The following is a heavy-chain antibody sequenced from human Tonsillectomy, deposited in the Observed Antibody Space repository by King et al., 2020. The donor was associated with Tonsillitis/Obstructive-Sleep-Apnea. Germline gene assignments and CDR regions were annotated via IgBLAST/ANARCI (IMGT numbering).Heavy chain of an antibody. CDR2: ISGSGGST. J-gene: IGHJ1*01. V-gene: IGHV3-23*04. CDR3: AKDRGIVGATSSEYFQH. CDR1: GFTFSSYA. D-gene: IGHD1-26*01. Sequence: VQLVESGGGLVQPGGSLRLSCAASGFTFSSYAMSWVRQAPGKGLEWVSAISGSGGSTCYADSVKGRFTISRDNSKNTLYLQMNSLRAEDTAVYYCAKDRGIVGATSSEYFQHWGQGTLVTVSS.